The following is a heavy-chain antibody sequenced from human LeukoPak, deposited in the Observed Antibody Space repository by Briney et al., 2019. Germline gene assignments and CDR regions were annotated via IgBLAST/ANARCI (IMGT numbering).Heavy chain of an antibody. D-gene: IGHD5-24*01. V-gene: IGHV3-7*01. Sequence: GGSLRLSCVASGFSFGKYWMSWVRQAPGKGLEWVANIKLDGSEKNYVDSVKGRFTISRDNSKNTLDLQMNSLRAADTAVYYCARDGLRGNNWFDPWGQGTLVTVSS. CDR3: ARDGLRGNNWFDP. J-gene: IGHJ5*02. CDR2: IKLDGSEK. CDR1: GFSFGKYW.